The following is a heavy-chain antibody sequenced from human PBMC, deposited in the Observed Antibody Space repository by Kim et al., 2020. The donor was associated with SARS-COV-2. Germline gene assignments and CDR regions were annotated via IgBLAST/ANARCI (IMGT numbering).Heavy chain of an antibody. D-gene: IGHD1-26*01. CDR3: AKVVGGSYDDY. J-gene: IGHJ4*02. V-gene: IGHV3-30-3*02. Sequence: YADSVKGRFTISRDDSKNTLYLQMNSLRSEDTAVYYCAKVVGGSYDDYCGQGTLVSVSS.